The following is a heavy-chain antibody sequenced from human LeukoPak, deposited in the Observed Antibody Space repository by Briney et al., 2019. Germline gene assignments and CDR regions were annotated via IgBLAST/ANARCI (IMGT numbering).Heavy chain of an antibody. D-gene: IGHD5-24*01. Sequence: PSETLSLTCPVSGGSISNYYYWTWIRQPPGKGLEWIGYVYYTGSTNFNPSLKSRGTMSLDTSRNQFSLKLTSLTAANTAVYYCARGAMATTPFFDYWGQGTLVTVSS. CDR1: GGSISNYY. J-gene: IGHJ4*02. CDR3: ARGAMATTPFFDY. V-gene: IGHV4-59*01. CDR2: VYYTGST.